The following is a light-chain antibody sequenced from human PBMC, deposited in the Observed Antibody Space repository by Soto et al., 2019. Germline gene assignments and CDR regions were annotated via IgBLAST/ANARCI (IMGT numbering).Light chain of an antibody. J-gene: IGKJ1*01. Sequence: EIVMTQSPATLSVSPWERATLSFRASQSVSSNLAWYQHKPGQAPSLLIYGASTRATGFPARFSGSGSGTEFTLTISSLQSEDSAVYYCQQYNKWPRTFGQGTKVDIK. CDR1: QSVSSN. CDR3: QQYNKWPRT. V-gene: IGKV3-15*01. CDR2: GAS.